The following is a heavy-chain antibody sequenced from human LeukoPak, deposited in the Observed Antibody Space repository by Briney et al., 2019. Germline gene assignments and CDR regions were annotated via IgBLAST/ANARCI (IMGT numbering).Heavy chain of an antibody. J-gene: IGHJ4*02. D-gene: IGHD3-10*01. CDR1: GGSFSGYY. CDR3: ARGKTYYYGSGSYGPPFDY. V-gene: IGHV4-34*01. CDR2: INHSGST. Sequence: SETLPLTCAVYGGSFSGYYWSWIRQPPGKGLEWIGEINHSGSTNYNPSLKSRVAISVDTSKNQFSLKLSSVTAADTAVYYCARGKTYYYGSGSYGPPFDYWGQGTLVTVSS.